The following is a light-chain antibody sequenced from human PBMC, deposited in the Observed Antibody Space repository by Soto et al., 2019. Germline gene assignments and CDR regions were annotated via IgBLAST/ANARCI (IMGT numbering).Light chain of an antibody. CDR2: AAS. CDR1: QSISSY. V-gene: IGKV1-39*01. Sequence: DIQMTQSPSSLSASVGDRVTITCRASQSISSYLNWYQQKPGKAPKLLIYAASSLQSGVPSRFSGSGSETDFTLTISSLQPDDFATYYCQQYYSYPWTFGQGTKVDIK. CDR3: QQYYSYPWT. J-gene: IGKJ1*01.